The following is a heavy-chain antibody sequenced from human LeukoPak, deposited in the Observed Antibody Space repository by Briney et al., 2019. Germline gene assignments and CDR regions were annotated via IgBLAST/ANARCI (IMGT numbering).Heavy chain of an antibody. Sequence: PGGSLRLSCAASGFTFSSYGMHWVRQAPGKGLEWVAVISNDGSDKHFEDSVKGRFTISRDNSKNTLYLQMNSLRTEDTAMYYCAKQHDSGGLDDYWGQGTLVTVSS. V-gene: IGHV3-30*18. J-gene: IGHJ4*02. CDR1: GFTFSSYG. CDR2: ISNDGSDK. D-gene: IGHD3-10*01. CDR3: AKQHDSGGLDDY.